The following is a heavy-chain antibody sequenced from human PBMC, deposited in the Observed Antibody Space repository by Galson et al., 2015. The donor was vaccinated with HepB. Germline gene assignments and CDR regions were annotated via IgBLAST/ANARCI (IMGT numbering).Heavy chain of an antibody. V-gene: IGHV1-18*01. Sequence: SVKVSCKASGYTFTSYGISWVRQAPGQGLEWMGWISAYNGNTNYAQKLQGRVTMTTDTSTSTAYMELRGLRSDDTAVYYCARGDDSSGYYYVEFDYWGQGTLVTVSS. CDR1: GYTFTSYG. D-gene: IGHD3-22*01. J-gene: IGHJ4*02. CDR2: ISAYNGNT. CDR3: ARGDDSSGYYYVEFDY.